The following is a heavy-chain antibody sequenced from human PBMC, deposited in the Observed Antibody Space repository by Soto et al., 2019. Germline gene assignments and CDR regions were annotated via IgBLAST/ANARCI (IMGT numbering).Heavy chain of an antibody. CDR2: ISGSGGNT. Sequence: DVQLLESGGGLVQPGESLTRSSAPSGFIFSSYAMSWVRQAPGKGHEWVSGISGSGGNTYYADSVKGRFTIARDNFKKTVNRQMNSLRAEVSAMYYCAKDVKYRNTWYVLDSWGQGTMVTVSS. CDR3: AKDVKYRNTWYVLDS. V-gene: IGHV3-23*01. D-gene: IGHD6-13*01. CDR1: GFIFSSYA. J-gene: IGHJ4*02.